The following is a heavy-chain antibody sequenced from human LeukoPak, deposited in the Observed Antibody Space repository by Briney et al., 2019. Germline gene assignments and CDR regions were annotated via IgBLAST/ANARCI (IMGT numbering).Heavy chain of an antibody. CDR1: GYTFTSYD. D-gene: IGHD5-12*01. J-gene: IGHJ6*03. CDR2: MNPKSGNT. Sequence: ASVKVSCKASGYTFTSYDINWVRQVTGQGLEWMGWMNPKSGNTGYAQKFQGRVTITRNTSISTAYMEVSSLRYEDTAVYYYARRAVDNSYYYYMDVWGKGTTVTVSS. CDR3: ARRAVDNSYYYYMDV. V-gene: IGHV1-8*03.